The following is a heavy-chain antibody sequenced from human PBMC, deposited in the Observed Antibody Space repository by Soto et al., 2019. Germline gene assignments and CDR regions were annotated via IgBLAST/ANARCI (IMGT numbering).Heavy chain of an antibody. CDR1: GYTFTSYD. CDR2: ISAYNGNT. D-gene: IGHD3-3*01. J-gene: IGHJ3*02. CDR3: ARERITIFGVVTLDAFDI. V-gene: IGHV1-18*01. Sequence: GXSVEVSCKASGYTFTSYDISWVRQAPVQGLEWMGWISAYNGNTNYAQKLQGRVTMTTDTSTSTAYMELRRLRYDDTAVYYCARERITIFGVVTLDAFDIWGQGTMVTV.